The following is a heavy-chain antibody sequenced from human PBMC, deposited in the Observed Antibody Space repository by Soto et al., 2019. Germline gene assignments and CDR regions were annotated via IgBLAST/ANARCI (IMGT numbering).Heavy chain of an antibody. CDR3: ATSYYSDNPYFDS. CDR2: IWNDGSNK. CDR1: GFTFTSYG. J-gene: IGHJ4*02. V-gene: IGHV3-33*01. D-gene: IGHD3-22*01. Sequence: GGSLRLSCAASGFTFTSYGIHWVRQAPGKGLEWVAVIWNDGSNKYYADSVKGRFTISRDDFKNTVYLQMNSLRAEDTAVYYCATSYYSDNPYFDSWGQGALVTVSS.